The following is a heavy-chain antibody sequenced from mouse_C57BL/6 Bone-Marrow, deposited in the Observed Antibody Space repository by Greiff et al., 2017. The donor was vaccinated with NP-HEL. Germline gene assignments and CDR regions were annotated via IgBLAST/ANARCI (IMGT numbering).Heavy chain of an antibody. CDR3: ARCQWLRRRGYAMDY. CDR2: IDPANGNT. V-gene: IGHV14-3*01. CDR1: GFNIKNTY. D-gene: IGHD2-2*01. Sequence: VQLQQSVAELVRPGASVKLSCTASGFNIKNTYMHWVKQRPEQGLEWIGRIDPANGNTKYAPKFQGQATITADTSSNTAYLQLSSLTSEDTAIYYCARCQWLRRRGYAMDYWGQGTSVTVSS. J-gene: IGHJ4*01.